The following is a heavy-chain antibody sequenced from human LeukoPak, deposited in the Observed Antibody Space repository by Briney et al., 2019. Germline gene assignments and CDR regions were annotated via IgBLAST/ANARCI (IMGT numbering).Heavy chain of an antibody. D-gene: IGHD4-17*01. CDR1: GGSISSGGYS. CDR3: ASTVTPDGMDV. CDR2: IYHSGST. V-gene: IGHV4-30-2*01. J-gene: IGHJ6*04. Sequence: PSQTLSLTCAVSGGSISSGGYSWSWVRQPPGTGLEWIGYIYHSGSTYYNPSRKSRVTISVDRSKNQFSLKLSSVTAADTAVYYCASTVTPDGMDVWGKGTTVTVSS.